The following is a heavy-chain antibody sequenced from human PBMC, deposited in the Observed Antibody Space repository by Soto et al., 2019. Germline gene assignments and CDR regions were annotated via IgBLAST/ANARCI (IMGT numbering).Heavy chain of an antibody. CDR1: GFTFSSYA. CDR3: AKYGCGSPTCPYYFYSFMDV. V-gene: IGHV3-23*01. J-gene: IGHJ6*03. Sequence: GGSLRLSCAASGFTFSSYAMSWVRQAPGKGLEWVSGILAGGGNTYHVDAVKGRFTISRDNSQNTLHLRMNSLRAEDTAVYFCAKYGCGSPTCPYYFYSFMDVWGKGTTVTVSS. D-gene: IGHD2-2*01. CDR2: ILAGGGNT.